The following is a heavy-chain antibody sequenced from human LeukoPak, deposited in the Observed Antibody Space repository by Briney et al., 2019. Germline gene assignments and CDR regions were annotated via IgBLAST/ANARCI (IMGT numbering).Heavy chain of an antibody. J-gene: IGHJ6*03. CDR1: GGSISSSSYY. CDR2: IYYSGST. V-gene: IGHV4-39*07. Sequence: SETLSLTCTVSGGSISSSSYYWGWIRQPPGKGLEWIGSIYYSGSTYYNPSLKSRATISVDTSKNQLSLKLSSVTAADTAVYYCARVGGEDFWSGYYYYYMDVWGKGTTVTVSS. CDR3: ARVGGEDFWSGYYYYYMDV. D-gene: IGHD3-3*01.